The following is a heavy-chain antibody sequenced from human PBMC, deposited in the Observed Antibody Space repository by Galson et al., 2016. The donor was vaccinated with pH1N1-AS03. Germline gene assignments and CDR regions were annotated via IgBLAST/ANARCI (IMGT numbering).Heavy chain of an antibody. CDR3: ARGRPNYNVYLDH. CDR1: GFTFRDYG. CDR2: IWYVGSNK. V-gene: IGHV3-33*01. Sequence: SLRLSCAASGFTFRDYGFHWVRQAPGKGLEWVAVIWYVGSNKTIVDSVKGRFIVSRDNSNDTLYLQMNSLRAEDTAVYYCARGRPNYNVYLDHWGQGILVTVSS. D-gene: IGHD5-24*01. J-gene: IGHJ4*02.